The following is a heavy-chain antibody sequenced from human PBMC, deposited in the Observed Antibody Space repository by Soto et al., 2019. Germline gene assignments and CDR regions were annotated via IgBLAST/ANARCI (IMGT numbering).Heavy chain of an antibody. D-gene: IGHD6-13*01. CDR3: VKGDSSSWYDWFDP. J-gene: IGHJ5*02. V-gene: IGHV3-64D*06. CDR2: ISSNGGST. Sequence: PGRSLRLSCSASGFTFSSYAMDWVRQAPGKGLEYVSAISSNGGSTYYADSVKGRFTISRDNSKNTLYLQMSSLRAEDTAVYYCVKGDSSSWYDWFDPWGQGTLVTVSS. CDR1: GFTFSSYA.